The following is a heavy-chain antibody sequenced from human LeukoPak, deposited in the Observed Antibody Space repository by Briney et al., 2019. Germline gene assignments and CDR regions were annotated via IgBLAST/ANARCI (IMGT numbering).Heavy chain of an antibody. Sequence: GGSLRLPCAASGFTFSSYWMSWVRQAPGKGLEWVANIKQDGSEKYYVDSVKGRFTISRDNAKNSLYLQMNSLRAEDTAVYYCARFMTTVTQAFDYWGQGTLVTVSS. CDR2: IKQDGSEK. CDR1: GFTFSSYW. D-gene: IGHD4-17*01. V-gene: IGHV3-7*01. J-gene: IGHJ4*02. CDR3: ARFMTTVTQAFDY.